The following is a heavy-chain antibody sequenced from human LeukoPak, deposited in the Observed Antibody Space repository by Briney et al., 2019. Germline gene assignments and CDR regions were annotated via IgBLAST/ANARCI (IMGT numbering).Heavy chain of an antibody. V-gene: IGHV5-51*01. Sequence: GESLKISCKGSGYSFTSYWIGWVRQMPGKGLEWMGIIYPGDSDTRYSPSFQGQVTISADKSISTAYLQWSSLKASDTAMYYCARFFKKTYYDILTGYYTAFDYWGQGTLVTVSS. CDR2: IYPGDSDT. D-gene: IGHD3-9*01. CDR3: ARFFKKTYYDILTGYYTAFDY. CDR1: GYSFTSYW. J-gene: IGHJ4*02.